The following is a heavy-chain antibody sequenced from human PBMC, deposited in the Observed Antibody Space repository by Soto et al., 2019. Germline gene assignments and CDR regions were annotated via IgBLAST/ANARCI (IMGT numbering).Heavy chain of an antibody. J-gene: IGHJ1*01. V-gene: IGHV4-39*01. CDR3: ASRDIRYFDWLLPQAEYFQH. Sequence: SETLSLTCTVSGGSISSSSYYWGWIRQPPGKGLEWIGSIYYSGSTYYNPSLKSRVTISVDTSKNQFSLKLSSVTAADTAVYYCASRDIRYFDWLLPQAEYFQHWGQGTLVTVSS. CDR2: IYYSGST. D-gene: IGHD3-9*01. CDR1: GGSISSSSYY.